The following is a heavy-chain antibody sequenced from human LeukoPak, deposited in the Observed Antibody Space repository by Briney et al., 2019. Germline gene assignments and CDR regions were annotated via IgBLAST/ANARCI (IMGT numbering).Heavy chain of an antibody. Sequence: ASVKLSCKASGRTFSSYTISWVRQAPGQALEWMGRIIPILGIANYAQKFQGRVKITADKSTSTAYMELSSLRSEDTAVYYCAQGSGGSCCDAFDIWGQGTMVTVSS. CDR2: IIPILGIA. CDR3: AQGSGGSCCDAFDI. CDR1: GRTFSSYT. D-gene: IGHD2-15*01. V-gene: IGHV1-69*02. J-gene: IGHJ3*02.